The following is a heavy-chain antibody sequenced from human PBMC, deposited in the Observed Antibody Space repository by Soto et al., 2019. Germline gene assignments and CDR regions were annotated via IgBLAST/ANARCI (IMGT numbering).Heavy chain of an antibody. V-gene: IGHV4-30-4*01. CDR3: ARAIVVTQNWFDP. J-gene: IGHJ5*02. CDR1: GGSISSGDYY. D-gene: IGHD2-21*02. Sequence: PSETLSLTCTVSGGSISSGDYYWSWFRQPPGKGLEWIGYIYYSGSTYYNPSLKSRVTISVDTSKNQFSLKLSSVTAADTAVYYVARAIVVTQNWFDPRGQGTPVTVSS. CDR2: IYYSGST.